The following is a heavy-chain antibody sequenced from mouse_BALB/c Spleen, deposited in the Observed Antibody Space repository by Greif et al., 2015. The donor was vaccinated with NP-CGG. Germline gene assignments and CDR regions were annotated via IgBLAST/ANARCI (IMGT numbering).Heavy chain of an antibody. J-gene: IGHJ4*01. CDR2: IWSDGST. Sequence: VQLQQSGPGLVAPSQSLSITCTISGFSLTSYGVHWVRQPPGKGLEWLVVIWSDGSTTYNSALKSRLSISKDNSKSQVFLKMNSLQTDDTAMYYCARHGGYDGFYAMDYWGQGTSVTVSS. D-gene: IGHD2-2*01. V-gene: IGHV2-6-1*01. CDR3: ARHGGYDGFYAMDY. CDR1: GFSLTSYG.